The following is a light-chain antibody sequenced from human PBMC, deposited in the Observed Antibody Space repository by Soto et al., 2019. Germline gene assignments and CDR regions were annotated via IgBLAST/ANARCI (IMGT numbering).Light chain of an antibody. CDR2: EVS. CDR1: SSDVGGYDY. J-gene: IGLJ3*02. V-gene: IGLV2-14*01. CDR3: SSYTSSSTLV. Sequence: QSALTQPPSASGSPGQSVTISCTGTSSDVGGYDYVSWYQHHPGKAPKLMIYEVSNRPSGVSNRFSGSKSGNTASLTISGRQAEDEADYYCSSYTSSSTLVLGGGTKVTVL.